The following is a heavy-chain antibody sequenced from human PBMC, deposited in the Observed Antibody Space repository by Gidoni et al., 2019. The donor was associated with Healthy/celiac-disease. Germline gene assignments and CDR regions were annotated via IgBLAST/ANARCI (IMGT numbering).Heavy chain of an antibody. Sequence: QVQLVQSGAAVKKPGASVKVSCKASGYTFTSYAMHWVRQAPGQRLEWMGWINAGNGNTKYSQKFQGRVTITRDTSASTAYMELSSLRSEDTAVYYCARDLWGAAGPFYYMDVWGKGTTVTVSS. V-gene: IGHV1-3*01. CDR3: ARDLWGAAGPFYYMDV. J-gene: IGHJ6*03. D-gene: IGHD6-13*01. CDR1: GYTFTSYA. CDR2: INAGNGNT.